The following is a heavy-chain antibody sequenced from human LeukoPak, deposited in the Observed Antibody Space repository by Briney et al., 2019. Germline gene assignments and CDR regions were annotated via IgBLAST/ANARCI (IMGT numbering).Heavy chain of an antibody. Sequence: KYYADSVKGRFTISRDNSKNTLYLQMNSLRAEDTAVYYCASDDYGDYLSHVDYWGQGTLVTVSS. V-gene: IGHV3-30*01. D-gene: IGHD4-17*01. J-gene: IGHJ4*02. CDR3: ASDDYGDYLSHVDY. CDR2: K.